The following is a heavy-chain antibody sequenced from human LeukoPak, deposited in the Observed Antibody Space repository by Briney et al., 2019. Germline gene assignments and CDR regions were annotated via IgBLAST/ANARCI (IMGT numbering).Heavy chain of an antibody. V-gene: IGHV4-39*07. D-gene: IGHD1-26*01. CDR1: GGSISSYY. CDR2: IYYSGST. J-gene: IGHJ4*02. CDR3: ARVPGIVGAIGY. Sequence: PSETLSLTCTVSGGSISSYYWSWIRQPPGKGLEWIGSIYYSGSTYYNPSLKSRVTISVDTSKNQFSLKLSSVTAADTAVYYCARVPGIVGAIGYWGQGTLVTVSS.